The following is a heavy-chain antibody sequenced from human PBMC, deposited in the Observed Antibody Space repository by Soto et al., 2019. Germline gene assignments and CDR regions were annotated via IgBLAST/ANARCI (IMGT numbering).Heavy chain of an antibody. V-gene: IGHV1-18*01. J-gene: IGHJ5*02. CDR1: GYTFTSYG. CDR3: AREVRGKGRGYCSGGSCPKAGYWFDP. D-gene: IGHD2-15*01. CDR2: ISAYNGNT. Sequence: ASVKVSCKASGYTFTSYGISWVRQAPGQGLEWMGWISAYNGNTNYAQKLQGRVTMTTDTSTSTAYMELRSLRSDDTAVYYCAREVRGKGRGYCSGGSCPKAGYWFDPWGQGTLVTVSS.